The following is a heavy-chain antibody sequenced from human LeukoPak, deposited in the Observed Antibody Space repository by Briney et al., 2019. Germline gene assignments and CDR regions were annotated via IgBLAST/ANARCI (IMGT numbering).Heavy chain of an antibody. J-gene: IGHJ4*02. CDR2: MYYRGTT. CDR1: VGSISSSSYY. Sequence: SETLSLTCSVSVGSISSSSYYWGSIRQSPGKGLEWIGSMYYRGTTYENSSLKSRLTLSIDTSNNQFSLKLTSVTAADTAVYYCAREYSRSVVAGSRPDLWGQGLLVTVSS. V-gene: IGHV4-39*02. CDR3: AREYSRSVVAGSRPDL. D-gene: IGHD2-21*01.